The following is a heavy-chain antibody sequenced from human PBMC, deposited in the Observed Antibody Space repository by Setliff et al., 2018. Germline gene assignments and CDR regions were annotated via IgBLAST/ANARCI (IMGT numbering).Heavy chain of an antibody. CDR2: ISIDDDKT. Sequence: SVKVSCKASGYTFISYDISWVRQAPGQGLEWMVWISIDDDKTKYAQKFQGRVTMTADTSTRTAYMELRRLRSDDTAIYSCARNIVPMNWGQGTLVTVSS. CDR3: ARNIVPMN. J-gene: IGHJ4*02. D-gene: IGHD5-12*01. V-gene: IGHV1-18*01. CDR1: GYTFISYD.